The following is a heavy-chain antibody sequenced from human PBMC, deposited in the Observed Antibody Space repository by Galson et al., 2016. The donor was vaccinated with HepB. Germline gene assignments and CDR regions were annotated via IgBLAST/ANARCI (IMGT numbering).Heavy chain of an antibody. CDR1: NGSFSGYY. J-gene: IGHJ3*02. CDR2: INHSGDT. V-gene: IGHV4-34*01. CDR3: ARPMTTGTTGAFDI. D-gene: IGHD1-1*01. Sequence: SETLSLTCAVYNGSFSGYYWSWIRQPPGKGLEWIGDINHSGDTNYNPSHKSRVTISVDKSKSQFSLNVYSVTAADTAIYYCARPMTTGTTGAFDIWGQGTMVTVSS.